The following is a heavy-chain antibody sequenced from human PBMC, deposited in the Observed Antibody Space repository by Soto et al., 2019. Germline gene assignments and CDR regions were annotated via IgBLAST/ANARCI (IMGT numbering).Heavy chain of an antibody. J-gene: IGHJ6*02. Sequence: QVQLVQSGAEVKKPGSSVKVSCKASGGTFSSYTISWVRQAPGQGLEWMGRIIPILGIANYAQKFQGRVTTTADKSTSTAYMELSSLRSEDTAVYYCARDPTYGSGSYYPSRLYYYYGMDVWGQGTTVTVSS. CDR2: IIPILGIA. V-gene: IGHV1-69*08. CDR1: GGTFSSYT. CDR3: ARDPTYGSGSYYPSRLYYYYGMDV. D-gene: IGHD3-10*01.